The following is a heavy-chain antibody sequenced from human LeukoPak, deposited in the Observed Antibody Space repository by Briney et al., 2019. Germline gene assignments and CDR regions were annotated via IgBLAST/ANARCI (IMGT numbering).Heavy chain of an antibody. CDR3: ARDESGSGSYYNAY. Sequence: ASVKVSCKASGYTFTGYYMHWVRQAPGQGLEWMGWINPNSGGTNYAQKFQGRATMTRDTSISTAYMELSRLRSDDTAVYYCARDESGSGSYYNAYWGQGTLVTVSS. CDR2: INPNSGGT. CDR1: GYTFTGYY. J-gene: IGHJ4*02. V-gene: IGHV1-2*02. D-gene: IGHD3-10*01.